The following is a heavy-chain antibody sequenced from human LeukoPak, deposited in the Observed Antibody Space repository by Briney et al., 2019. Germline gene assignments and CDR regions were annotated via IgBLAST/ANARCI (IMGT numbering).Heavy chain of an antibody. J-gene: IGHJ4*02. D-gene: IGHD7-27*01. CDR2: IKQDGSET. V-gene: IGHV3-7*05. CDR1: GFTFSSCW. CDR3: ARFSGLGSNWGRDY. Sequence: GGALRLSCAASGFTFSSCWMCWVRQIPGKGLEWVANIKQDGSETHYVDSVKGRFTISRDNSKSSLFLQMNSLRAEDTAVYYCARFSGLGSNWGRDYWGQGTLVTVSS.